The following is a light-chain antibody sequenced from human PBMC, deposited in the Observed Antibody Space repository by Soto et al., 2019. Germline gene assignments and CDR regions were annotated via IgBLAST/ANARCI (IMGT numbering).Light chain of an antibody. CDR2: DNN. Sequence: QSVLTQPPSVSAAPGQKVTISCSGSSSNIGNNYVSWYQQLPGTAPKLLIYDNNKRPSGIPDRFSGSKSGTSATLGITGLQTGDEADYYCGTWDSSVVVFGGGTKVTVL. CDR1: SSNIGNNY. J-gene: IGLJ2*01. CDR3: GTWDSSVVV. V-gene: IGLV1-51*01.